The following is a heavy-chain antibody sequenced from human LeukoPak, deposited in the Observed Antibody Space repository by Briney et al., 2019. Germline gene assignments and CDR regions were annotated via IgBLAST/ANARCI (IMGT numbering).Heavy chain of an antibody. CDR3: ARDQNWNFDY. CDR2: MNPNSGGT. CDR1: GYTLTGYY. Sequence: GASVKVSCKASGYTLTGYYMHWVRQPPGQGLKWMGWMNPNSGGTKYAQKFQGRVTMTRDTSISTAYMELSRLRSDDTAVYYCARDQNWNFDYWGQGTLVTVSS. J-gene: IGHJ4*02. V-gene: IGHV1-2*02. D-gene: IGHD1-1*01.